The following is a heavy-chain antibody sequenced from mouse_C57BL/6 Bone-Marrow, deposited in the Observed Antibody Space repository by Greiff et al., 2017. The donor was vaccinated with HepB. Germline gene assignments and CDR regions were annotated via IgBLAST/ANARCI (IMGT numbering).Heavy chain of an antibody. CDR1: GFNIKDDY. D-gene: IGHD2-3*01. Sequence: EVQLQQSGAELVRPGASVKLSCTASGFNIKDDYMHWVKQRPEQGLEWIGWIDPENGDTEYASKFQGKATITADTSSNTAYLQLSSLTSEDTAVYYCTNDGSPDFGVWGTGTTVTVSS. CDR2: IDPENGDT. CDR3: TNDGSPDFGV. V-gene: IGHV14-4*01. J-gene: IGHJ1*03.